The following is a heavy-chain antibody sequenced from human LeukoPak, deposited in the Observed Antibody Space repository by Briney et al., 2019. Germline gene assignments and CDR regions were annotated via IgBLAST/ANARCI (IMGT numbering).Heavy chain of an antibody. CDR2: IYYSGST. D-gene: IGHD5-18*01. CDR1: GGSISSYY. J-gene: IGHJ4*02. Sequence: SETLSLTCTVSGGSISSYYWSWIRQPPGKGLEWIGYIYYSGSTNYNPSLKSRVTISVDTSKNQFSLKLSSVTAADTAVYYCARNGRIQLWVPGYFDYWGQGTLVTVSS. CDR3: ARNGRIQLWVPGYFDY. V-gene: IGHV4-59*01.